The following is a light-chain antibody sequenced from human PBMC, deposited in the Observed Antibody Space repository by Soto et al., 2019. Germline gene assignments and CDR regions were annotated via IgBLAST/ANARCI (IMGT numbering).Light chain of an antibody. CDR2: STN. V-gene: IGLV8-61*01. CDR3: VLYMGSGISV. Sequence: QTVVTQEPSFSVSPGGTVTLTCGLSSGSVSSSYYPSWYHQTPGQAPRTLIYSTNTPSSGVPDRFSGSILVNKAALTITGAQADDESDYHCVLYMGSGISVFGGGTQLTVL. J-gene: IGLJ3*02. CDR1: SGSVSSSYY.